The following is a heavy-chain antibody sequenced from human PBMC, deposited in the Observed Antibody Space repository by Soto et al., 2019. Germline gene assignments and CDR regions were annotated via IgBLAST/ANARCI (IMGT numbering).Heavy chain of an antibody. J-gene: IGHJ3*02. CDR3: AKAFDDYIWGSYRLYAFDI. CDR1: GFTFSSYA. D-gene: IGHD3-16*02. CDR2: ISGSGGST. V-gene: IGHV3-23*01. Sequence: GGSLRLSCAASGFTFSSYAMSWVRQAPGKGLEWVSAISGSGGSTYYADSVKGRFTIPRDNSKNTLYLQMNSLSAEDTAVYYCAKAFDDYIWGSYRLYAFDIWGQGTMVTVSS.